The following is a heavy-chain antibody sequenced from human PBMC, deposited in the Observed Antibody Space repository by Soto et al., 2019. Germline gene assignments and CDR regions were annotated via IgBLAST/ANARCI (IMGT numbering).Heavy chain of an antibody. V-gene: IGHV4-59*08. CDR2: INYDGYS. J-gene: IGHJ6*02. CDR1: GGSITNYY. CDR3: ARHGFGPLHGLVDV. Sequence: QVQLQESGPGLVKPSETLSLTCTVSGGSITNYYCSWFRQPPGKGLEWIGYINYDGYSAYNLSLKSRVTLAMDASKPQCSLMLESVTATDTAVYYCARHGFGPLHGLVDVWGPGTTVIVSS. D-gene: IGHD3-10*01.